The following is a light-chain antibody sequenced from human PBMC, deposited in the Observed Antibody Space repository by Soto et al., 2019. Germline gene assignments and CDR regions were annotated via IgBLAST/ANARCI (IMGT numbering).Light chain of an antibody. J-gene: IGLJ2*01. Sequence: QSALTQPASVSGSPGQSITISCTGTSSDVGGYNYVSWYQQHPGKAPKLIIFQVSNRPSGVPNRFSGSKSGNTASLTISGLQTEDEADYYCNSYTSNITPVFGGGTKLTVL. CDR1: SSDVGGYNY. CDR3: NSYTSNITPV. CDR2: QVS. V-gene: IGLV2-14*01.